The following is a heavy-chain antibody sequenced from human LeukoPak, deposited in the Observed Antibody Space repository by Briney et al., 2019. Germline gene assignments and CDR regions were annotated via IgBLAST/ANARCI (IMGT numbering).Heavy chain of an antibody. D-gene: IGHD3-10*01. V-gene: IGHV1-24*01. CDR1: GYTLTELS. CDR2: FDPEDGEI. J-gene: IGHJ3*02. Sequence: GASVKVSCKVSGYTLTELSMHWVRQAPGKGLEWMGGFDPEDGEIIYAQKFQGRVTMTEDTSTDTAYMELSSLRSEDTAVYYCALLMVRGVIGAFDIWGQGTMVTVSS. CDR3: ALLMVRGVIGAFDI.